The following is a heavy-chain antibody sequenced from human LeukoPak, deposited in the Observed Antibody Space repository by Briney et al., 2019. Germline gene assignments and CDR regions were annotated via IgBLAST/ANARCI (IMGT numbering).Heavy chain of an antibody. CDR3: ARVSDFWSGQPYYYYYGMDV. D-gene: IGHD3-3*01. CDR2: IYSGGGT. V-gene: IGHV3-53*01. CDR1: GFTVSSNY. Sequence: TGGSLRLSCAASGFTVSSNYMSWVRQAPGKGLEWVSVIYSGGGTYYADSVKGRFTISRDNSKNTLYLQMNSLRAEDTAVYYCARVSDFWSGQPYYYYYGMDVWGQGTTVTVSS. J-gene: IGHJ6*02.